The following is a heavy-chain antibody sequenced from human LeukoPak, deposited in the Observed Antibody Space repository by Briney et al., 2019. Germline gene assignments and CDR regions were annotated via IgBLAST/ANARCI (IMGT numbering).Heavy chain of an antibody. CDR3: ARGSWFGELYNWFDP. D-gene: IGHD3-10*01. CDR2: IYYSGST. V-gene: IGHV4-30-4*07. CDR1: GGSISSGGYS. J-gene: IGHJ5*02. Sequence: SQTLSLTCAVSGGSISSGGYSWSWIRQPPGKGLEWIGYIYYSGSTYYNPSLKSRVTISVDTSKNQFSLKLSSVTAADTAVYYYARGSWFGELYNWFDPWGQGTLVTVSS.